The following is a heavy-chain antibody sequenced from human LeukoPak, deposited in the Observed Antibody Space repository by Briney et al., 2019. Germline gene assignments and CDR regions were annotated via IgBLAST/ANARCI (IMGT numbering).Heavy chain of an antibody. V-gene: IGHV1-69*05. J-gene: IGHJ6*03. CDR2: IIPIFGTA. CDR3: ARMKDYYYYMDV. CDR1: GGTFSSYA. Sequence: SVKVSCKASGGTFSSYAISWVRQAPGQGLEWMGGIIPIFGTANYAQKFQGRVTITTDESTSTAYMELSSLRSEDTAVYYCARMKDYYYYMDVWGKGTTVTVSS.